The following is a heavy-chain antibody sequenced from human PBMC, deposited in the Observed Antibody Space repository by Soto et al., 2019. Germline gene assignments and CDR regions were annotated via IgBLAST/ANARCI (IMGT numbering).Heavy chain of an antibody. Sequence: QVQLVQSGAEVKKPGASVKVSCKTSGYTFTNFGLSWVRQTPGQGLEWMGWISAYNGNTNYAQNFQGRVTMTTDTSTSTASMELRSLRSDATAVYYSARGGTPIDYWGQGTLVTVSS. CDR2: ISAYNGNT. V-gene: IGHV1-18*01. D-gene: IGHD3-16*01. J-gene: IGHJ4*02. CDR3: ARGGTPIDY. CDR1: GYTFTNFG.